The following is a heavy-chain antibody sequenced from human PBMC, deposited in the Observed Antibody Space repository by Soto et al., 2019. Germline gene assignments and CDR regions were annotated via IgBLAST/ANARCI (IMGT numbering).Heavy chain of an antibody. CDR3: ARFGLNYYGSRFDP. V-gene: IGHV1-18*04. J-gene: IGHJ5*02. Sequence: SGKVSCKASGYTFTSYGIRWVRQGPGGGVPRTPSGSACDGNANYAQKTRGRVTMTTDTSTSTAYVELRSLRSDDTALYYCARFGLNYYGSRFDPWGQGTLPTDSS. CDR2: GSACDGNA. CDR1: GYTFTSYG. D-gene: IGHD3-10*01.